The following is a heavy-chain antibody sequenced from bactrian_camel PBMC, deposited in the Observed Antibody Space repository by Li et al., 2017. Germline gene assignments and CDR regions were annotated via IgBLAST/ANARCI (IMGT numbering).Heavy chain of an antibody. J-gene: IGHJ4*01. Sequence: DVQLVESGGDLVQPGGSLRLSCLASGFTFSNYAMTWVRHPPGKGLEWVSIIYNDGSSMYYSDSVKGRFTISRDNAKNTVYLQMNSPKSEDTALYYCAVSWRTWYDYDYWGQGTQVTVS. CDR2: IYNDGSSM. CDR3: AVSWRTWYDYDY. V-gene: IGHV3S11*01. CDR1: GFTFSNYA. D-gene: IGHD6*01.